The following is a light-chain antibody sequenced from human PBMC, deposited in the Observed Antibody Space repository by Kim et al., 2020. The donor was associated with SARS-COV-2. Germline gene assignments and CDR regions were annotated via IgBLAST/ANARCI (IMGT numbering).Light chain of an antibody. J-gene: IGLJ3*02. V-gene: IGLV1-44*01. CDR2: RNK. Sequence: GQGETSTFSGTDSNFGVNIVYWYQQCPGTAPILLIYRNKQRPSGIPERFSGSKSGTTASLALTGVLSEDEADYYCATGDDSRNAWVFGGGTQLTVL. CDR3: ATGDDSRNAWV. CDR1: DSNFGVNI.